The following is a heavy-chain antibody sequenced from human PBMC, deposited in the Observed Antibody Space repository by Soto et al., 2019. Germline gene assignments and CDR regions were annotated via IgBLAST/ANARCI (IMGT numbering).Heavy chain of an antibody. D-gene: IGHD5-12*01. J-gene: IGHJ4*02. Sequence: QVQLVQSGAEVKKPGASVKVSCKTSGYTFSNYGINWVRLAPGQGLEWMGWIRAYTGITNSAQKCQDRVTLTADTSTSTAYTELRSLRCDDTALYYCARDLVSGYTGYSDYWGQGTLVTVSS. V-gene: IGHV1-18*01. CDR1: GYTFSNYG. CDR3: ARDLVSGYTGYSDY. CDR2: IRAYTGIT.